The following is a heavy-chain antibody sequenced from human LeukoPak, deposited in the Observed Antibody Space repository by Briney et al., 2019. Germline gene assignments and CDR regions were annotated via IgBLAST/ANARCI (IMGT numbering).Heavy chain of an antibody. Sequence: SETLSLTCTVSGGSISSSSYYWGWIRQPPGKGLEWIGSIYHSGGTYYNPSLKSRVTISVDTSKNQFSLKLSSVTAADTAVYYCAREFAPGVYYYDTRPFDYWGQGTLVTVSS. J-gene: IGHJ4*02. CDR2: IYHSGGT. CDR3: AREFAPGVYYYDTRPFDY. CDR1: GGSISSSSYY. D-gene: IGHD3-22*01. V-gene: IGHV4-39*07.